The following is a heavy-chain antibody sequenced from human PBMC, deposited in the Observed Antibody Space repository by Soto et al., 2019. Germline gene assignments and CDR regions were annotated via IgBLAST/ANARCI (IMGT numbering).Heavy chain of an antibody. Sequence: SETLSLTCTVYGGSFSGYYWSWIRQPPGKGLEWIGEINYSGSTNYNPSLKSRVTISVDTSKNQFSLKLSSVTAADTAVYYCAGGYHYDSGGSYYSAAFDIWGKGTMVTVSS. V-gene: IGHV4-34*01. CDR3: AGGYHYDSGGSYYSAAFDI. D-gene: IGHD2-15*01. CDR2: INYSGST. J-gene: IGHJ3*02. CDR1: GGSFSGYY.